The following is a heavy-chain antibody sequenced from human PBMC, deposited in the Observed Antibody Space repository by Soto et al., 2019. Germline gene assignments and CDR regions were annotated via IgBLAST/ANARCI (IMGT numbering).Heavy chain of an antibody. CDR1: GGSINTATHS. CDR2: IYHSGST. CDR3: AGGGGVTTTGDDY. Sequence: QLQLQESGSGLVKPSQTLSLTCAVSGGSINTATHSWSWIRQPPGKGLEWIGYIYHSGSTYYNPSVKSRVTISIHRSNNQFSLGLSSVTAADTGVDYCAGGGGVTTTGDDYWGQGILVTVSS. V-gene: IGHV4-30-2*01. J-gene: IGHJ4*02. D-gene: IGHD4-4*01.